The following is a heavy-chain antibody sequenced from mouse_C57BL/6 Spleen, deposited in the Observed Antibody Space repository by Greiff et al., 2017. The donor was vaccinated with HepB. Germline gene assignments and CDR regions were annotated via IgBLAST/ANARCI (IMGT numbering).Heavy chain of an antibody. J-gene: IGHJ2*01. CDR3: ARYYYGSSYDYFDY. D-gene: IGHD1-1*01. CDR1: GFNIKDYY. V-gene: IGHV14-2*01. Sequence: VQLQQSGAELVKPGASVKLSCTASGFNIKDYYMHWVKQRTEQGLEWIGRIDPEDGETKYDPKFQGKATITADTPSNTAYLQLSSLTSEDTAVYYCARYYYGSSYDYFDYWGQGTTLTVSS. CDR2: IDPEDGET.